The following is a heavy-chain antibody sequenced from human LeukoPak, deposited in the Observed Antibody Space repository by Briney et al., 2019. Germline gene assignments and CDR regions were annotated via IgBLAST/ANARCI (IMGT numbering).Heavy chain of an antibody. Sequence: ASVKVSCKASGYTFSIYGISWVRQAPGQGLEWMGWISAYNGNANYAQQFQGRVTMTTDTSTSTAYMELGSLRSDDTAVYYCARDRYYDSSGYYRNWYFDLWGRGTLVTVSS. V-gene: IGHV1-18*01. CDR2: ISAYNGNA. CDR3: ARDRYYDSSGYYRNWYFDL. D-gene: IGHD3-22*01. CDR1: GYTFSIYG. J-gene: IGHJ2*01.